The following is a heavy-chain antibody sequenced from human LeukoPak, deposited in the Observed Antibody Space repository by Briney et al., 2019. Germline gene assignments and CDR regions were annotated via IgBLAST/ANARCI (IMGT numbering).Heavy chain of an antibody. D-gene: IGHD4-23*01. J-gene: IGHJ5*02. Sequence: SVKVSCKASGGTFSSYAISWVRQAPGQGLEWMGGIIPIFGTANYAQKFQGRVTITADESTSTAYMELSSLRSEDTAVYYCARLGPHYGGNPDNWFDPWGQGTPVTVSS. CDR3: ARLGPHYGGNPDNWFDP. CDR2: IIPIFGTA. V-gene: IGHV1-69*13. CDR1: GGTFSSYA.